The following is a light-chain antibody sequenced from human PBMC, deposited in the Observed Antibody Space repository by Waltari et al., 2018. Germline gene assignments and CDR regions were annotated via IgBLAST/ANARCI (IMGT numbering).Light chain of an antibody. CDR2: SAS. V-gene: IGKV3-15*01. Sequence: EVVLTQSPATLSLSPGERATLSCRARQSVSVNLAWYQQRPGQDPRLLIYSASTRATGIPARFSGSGSGTEFTLTISSLESEDFAVYYCQQSHNWPPLTFGGGTKVEIK. CDR3: QQSHNWPPLT. J-gene: IGKJ4*01. CDR1: QSVSVN.